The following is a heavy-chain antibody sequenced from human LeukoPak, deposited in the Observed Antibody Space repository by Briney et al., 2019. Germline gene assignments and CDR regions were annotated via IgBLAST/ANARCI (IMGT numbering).Heavy chain of an antibody. CDR3: ARGGPRKNYYGSGSYYTGHYMDV. J-gene: IGHJ6*03. D-gene: IGHD3-10*01. V-gene: IGHV4-38-2*02. Sequence: SETLSLTCTVSGYSISSGYYWGWIRPPPGKGLEWIGSISHSGSTYYNPSLKSRVTISVDTSKNQFSLKLSSVTAADTAVYYCARGGPRKNYYGSGSYYTGHYMDVWGKGTTVTVSS. CDR1: GYSISSGYY. CDR2: ISHSGST.